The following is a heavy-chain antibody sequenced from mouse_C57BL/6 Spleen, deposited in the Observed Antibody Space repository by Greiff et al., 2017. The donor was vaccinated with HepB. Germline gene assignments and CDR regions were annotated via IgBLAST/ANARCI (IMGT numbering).Heavy chain of an antibody. Sequence: VQLQQSGPELVKPGASVKISCKASGYAFSSYWMNWVKQRPGKGLEWIGRIYPGDGDTNYNGKFKGKATLTADKSSSTAYMQLSSLTSEDSAVYFCARGTTEPFAYWGQGTLVTVSA. CDR1: GYAFSSYW. D-gene: IGHD1-1*01. CDR3: ARGTTEPFAY. CDR2: IYPGDGDT. J-gene: IGHJ3*01. V-gene: IGHV1-82*01.